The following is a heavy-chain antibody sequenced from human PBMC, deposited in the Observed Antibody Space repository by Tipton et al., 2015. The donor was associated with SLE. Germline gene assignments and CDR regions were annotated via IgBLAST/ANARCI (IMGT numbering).Heavy chain of an antibody. CDR2: IYYRGTT. CDR1: GGSISSSSYY. V-gene: IGHV4-39*07. CDR3: ARRDSGRYDYGDYAQGVYAFDI. J-gene: IGHJ3*02. D-gene: IGHD4-17*01. Sequence: TLSLTCTVSGGSISSSSYYWAWIRQPPGKGLEWIGDIYYRGTTYYNPSLKSPVTISVDMSKNQFSLKLHSVTAADTAVYYCARRDSGRYDYGDYAQGVYAFDIWGQGTMVSVSS.